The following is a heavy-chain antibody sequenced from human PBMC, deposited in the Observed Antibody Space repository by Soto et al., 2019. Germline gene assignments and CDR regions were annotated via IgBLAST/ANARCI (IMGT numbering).Heavy chain of an antibody. CDR1: GFTFNIYA. Sequence: DVQLVESGGGLVQPGGSLRLSCAASGFTFNIYAMNWDRQAPGKGLEWVSGISGGLTYYRDSVKGRFTISRDNSKSTLYLQLSRLRAEDTAVYYCAKDRRGLWFGEIDSWGQGTLVTVSS. J-gene: IGHJ4*02. V-gene: IGHV3-23*04. CDR3: AKDRRGLWFGEIDS. CDR2: ISGGLT. D-gene: IGHD3-10*01.